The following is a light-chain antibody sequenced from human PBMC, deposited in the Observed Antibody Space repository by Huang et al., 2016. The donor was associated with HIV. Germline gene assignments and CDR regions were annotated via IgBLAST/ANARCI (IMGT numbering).Light chain of an antibody. J-gene: IGKJ1*01. CDR1: QTVSEH. CDR2: GAS. Sequence: EILLTQSPATLSVSLGARVTLSCRASQTVSEHVAWYQQKPGQAPRLLIYGASNRATGIPARVSGGGSGTEFSLTITSLQSDDFALYYCHQYYTVPRTFGQGTKVEIK. V-gene: IGKV3-15*01. CDR3: HQYYTVPRT.